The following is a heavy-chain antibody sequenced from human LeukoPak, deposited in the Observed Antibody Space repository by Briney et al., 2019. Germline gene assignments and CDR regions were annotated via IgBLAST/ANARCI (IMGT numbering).Heavy chain of an antibody. CDR3: ARGGGNHYYGMDV. V-gene: IGHV3-30-3*01. CDR1: GFTFDDYA. Sequence: GGSLRLSCAASGFTFDDYAMYWVRQAPGKGLEWVAVISYDGSNKYHADSVKGRFTISRDNSKNTLYLQMNSLRAEDTAVYYCARGGGNHYYGMDVWGQGTTVTVSS. D-gene: IGHD2-15*01. CDR2: ISYDGSNK. J-gene: IGHJ6*02.